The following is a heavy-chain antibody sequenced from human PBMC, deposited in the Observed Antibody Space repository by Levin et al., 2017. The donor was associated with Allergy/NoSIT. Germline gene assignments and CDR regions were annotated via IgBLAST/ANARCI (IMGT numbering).Heavy chain of an antibody. Sequence: GGSLRLSCAASGFTFSSYGMHWVRQAPGKGLEWVAVIWYDGSNKYYADSVKDRFTISRDNSKNTLYLQMNSLRAEDTAVYYCARDRGELPAFDYWGQGTLVTVSS. J-gene: IGHJ4*02. CDR2: IWYDGSNK. D-gene: IGHD1-26*01. CDR1: GFTFSSYG. V-gene: IGHV3-33*01. CDR3: ARDRGELPAFDY.